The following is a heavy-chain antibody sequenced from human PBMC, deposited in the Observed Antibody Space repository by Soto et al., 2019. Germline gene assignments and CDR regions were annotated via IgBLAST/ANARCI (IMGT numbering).Heavy chain of an antibody. V-gene: IGHV3-23*01. J-gene: IGHJ4*02. CDR1: GFSIGSSA. Sequence: EVQLLESGGGLVQPGGSLRLSCAASGFSIGSSAWTWVRQAPGKGLDWVSTIGGNGVTTFYADSVKGRFTISRDTSRNTVFLQMSSLRAEDTALYYCAKSSRYCSGGGCFYYFDYWGQGTLVTVSS. D-gene: IGHD2-15*01. CDR3: AKSSRYCSGGGCFYYFDY. CDR2: IGGNGVTT.